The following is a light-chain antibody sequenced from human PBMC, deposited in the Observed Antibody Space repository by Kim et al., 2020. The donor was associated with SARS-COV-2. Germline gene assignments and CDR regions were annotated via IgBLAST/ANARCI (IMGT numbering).Light chain of an antibody. CDR3: QVWDRSSDHWV. CDR2: YDS. J-gene: IGLJ3*02. CDR1: NIRSKS. Sequence: APGKTARITCGGNNIRSKSVHWYHQKPGEAPVLVIYYDSDRPSGIPERFSGSNSGNTATLTISRVEAGDEADYYCQVWDRSSDHWVFGGGTKLTVL. V-gene: IGLV3-21*04.